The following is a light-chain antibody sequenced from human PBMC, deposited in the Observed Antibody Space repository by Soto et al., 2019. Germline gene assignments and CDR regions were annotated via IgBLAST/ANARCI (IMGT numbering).Light chain of an antibody. V-gene: IGKV1-17*03. CDR1: QGISHS. Sequence: DIQMTQSPSAMSASVGDRVTITCRASQGISHSLTWLQQKPGKAPKRLIYDASSLESGIPSRFSGSGSGTEFSLTICSLQPEDFATYYCLQHISYPLTFGGGTKVDIK. J-gene: IGKJ4*01. CDR2: DAS. CDR3: LQHISYPLT.